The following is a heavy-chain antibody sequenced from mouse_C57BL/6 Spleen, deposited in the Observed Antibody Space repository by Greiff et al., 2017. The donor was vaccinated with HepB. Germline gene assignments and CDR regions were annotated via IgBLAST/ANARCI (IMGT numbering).Heavy chain of an antibody. D-gene: IGHD1-1*01. Sequence: VQLKESGGDLVKPGGSLKLSCAASGFTFSSYGMSWVRQTPDKRLEWVATISSGGSYTYYPDSVKGRFTISRDNAKNTLYLQMSSLKSEDTAMYYCAAYYGALYAMDYWGQGTSVTVSS. CDR2: ISSGGSYT. V-gene: IGHV5-6*01. CDR3: AAYYGALYAMDY. J-gene: IGHJ4*01. CDR1: GFTFSSYG.